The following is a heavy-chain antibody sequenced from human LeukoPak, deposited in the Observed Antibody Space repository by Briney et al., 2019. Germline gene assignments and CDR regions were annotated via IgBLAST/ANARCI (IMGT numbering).Heavy chain of an antibody. CDR1: GGSISSYY. CDR2: IYISGTT. CDR3: ARDEAGSGYIDY. D-gene: IGHD3-22*01. J-gene: IGHJ4*01. V-gene: IGHV4-4*07. Sequence: SETLSLTCTVSGGSISSYYWSWIRQPPGKGLEWIGRIYISGTTNYNSSLKSRITMSLDPSKNQLPLKLSSVTAADTAVYYCARDEAGSGYIDYWGQGTLVTVSS.